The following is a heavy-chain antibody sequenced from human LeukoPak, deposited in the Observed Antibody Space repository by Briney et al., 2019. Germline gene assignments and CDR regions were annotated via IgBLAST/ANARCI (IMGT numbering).Heavy chain of an antibody. CDR2: INHSGST. J-gene: IGHJ3*02. D-gene: IGHD2-2*01. Sequence: TLSLTCAVYGGSFSGYYWSWIRQPPGKGVEWVGEINHSGSTNYNPSRKSGVTISVEACKNQCALKLRYVDAAGKAVYYVARGPVQGRIVVVPAAKLLSSHAFDIWGQGTMVTVSS. CDR3: ARGPVQGRIVVVPAAKLLSSHAFDI. V-gene: IGHV4-34*01. CDR1: GGSFSGYY.